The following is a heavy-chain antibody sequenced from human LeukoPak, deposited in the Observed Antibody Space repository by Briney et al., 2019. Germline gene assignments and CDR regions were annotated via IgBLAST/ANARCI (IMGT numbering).Heavy chain of an antibody. V-gene: IGHV1-69*01. CDR3: ARGQLTYYDILTGYYKGSLVY. CDR1: GGTFSSYA. CDR2: IIPIFGTA. Sequence: SVKVSFKASGGTFSSYAISWVRQAPGQGLEWMGGIIPIFGTANYAQKFQGRVTITADESTSTAYMELSSLRSEDTAVYYCARGQLTYYDILTGYYKGSLVYWGQGTLVTVSS. J-gene: IGHJ4*02. D-gene: IGHD3-9*01.